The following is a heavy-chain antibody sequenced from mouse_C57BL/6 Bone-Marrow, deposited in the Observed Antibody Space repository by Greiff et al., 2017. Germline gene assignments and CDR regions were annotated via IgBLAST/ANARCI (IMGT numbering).Heavy chain of an antibody. V-gene: IGHV1-64*01. CDR1: GYTFTSYW. CDR3: ARLGGRLKAY. CDR2: IHPNSGST. Sequence: QPGAELVKPGASVKLSCKASGYTFTSYWMHWVKQRPGQGLEWIGMIHPNSGSTNYNEKFKSKATLTVDKSSSTAYMQLSSLTSEDSAVYYCARLGGRLKAYWGQGTLVTVSA. D-gene: IGHD1-3*01. J-gene: IGHJ3*01.